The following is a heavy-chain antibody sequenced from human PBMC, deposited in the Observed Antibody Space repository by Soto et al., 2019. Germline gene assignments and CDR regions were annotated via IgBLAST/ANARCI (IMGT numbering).Heavy chain of an antibody. Sequence: PSETLSLTCAVDGGSLSDYYWNCLRQPPGKGLEWIGEINHRGTASYNPALKSRVDIPVDTALTQFSLKLRSVTAADTAIYYCAKYQWNPGAFDPWGPGTQVTVSS. D-gene: IGHD6-19*01. V-gene: IGHV4-34*01. CDR2: INHRGTA. J-gene: IGHJ5*02. CDR3: AKYQWNPGAFDP. CDR1: GGSLSDYY.